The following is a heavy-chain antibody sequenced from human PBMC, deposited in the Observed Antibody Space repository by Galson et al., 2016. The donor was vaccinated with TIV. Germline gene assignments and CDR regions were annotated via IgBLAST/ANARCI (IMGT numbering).Heavy chain of an antibody. J-gene: IGHJ4*02. CDR2: LYYSGST. CDR3: ARQRLTMISRFES. D-gene: IGHD3-22*01. V-gene: IGHV4-39*01. CDR1: GDSITSTYYY. Sequence: SETLSLTCSVSGDSITSTYYYWGWIRQPPGKVLEWIGSLYYSGSTYYNPSLKSRVTISVDTSKNQFSLSLSSVTAADTAVFYCARQRLTMISRFESWGQRTQVTVSS.